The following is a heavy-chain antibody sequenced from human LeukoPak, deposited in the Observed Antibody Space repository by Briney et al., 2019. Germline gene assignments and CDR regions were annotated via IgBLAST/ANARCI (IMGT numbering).Heavy chain of an antibody. CDR3: ARREATVTALLDC. J-gene: IGHJ4*02. V-gene: IGHV4-34*01. Sequence: SETLSLTCAVYGGSFSGYYWSWIRQPPGKGLEWIGEINHSGSTNYNPSLKSRVTISVDTSKNQFSLKLSSVTAADTAVYYCARREATVTALLDCWGQGTLVTVSS. CDR2: INHSGST. CDR1: GGSFSGYY. D-gene: IGHD4-11*01.